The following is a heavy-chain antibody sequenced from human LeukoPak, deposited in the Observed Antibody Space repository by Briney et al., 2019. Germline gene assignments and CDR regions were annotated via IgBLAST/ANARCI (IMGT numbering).Heavy chain of an antibody. CDR1: GFTFSSYA. D-gene: IGHD3-10*01. CDR3: AIGSHDAFDI. CDR2: ISSRGGNT. J-gene: IGHJ3*02. V-gene: IGHV3-23*01. Sequence: PGRSLRLSCAASGFTFSSYAMNCVRHAPGKGLEWDSAISSRGGNTYYADSVTGPFTISRDNSTNTLYLRMNSLRAEDTAVYYCAIGSHDAFDIWGQGTMVTVSS.